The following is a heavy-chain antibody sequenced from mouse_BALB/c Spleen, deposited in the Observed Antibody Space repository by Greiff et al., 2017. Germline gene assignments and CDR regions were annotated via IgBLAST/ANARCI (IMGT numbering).Heavy chain of an antibody. CDR2: ISSGSSTI. V-gene: IGHV5-17*02. CDR3: ALIYYDYDGLAY. Sequence: EVHLVESGGGLVQPGGSRKLSCAASGFTFSSFGMHWVRQAPEKGLEWVAYISSGSSTIYYADTVKGRFTISRDNPKNTLFLQMTSLRSEDTAMYYCALIYYDYDGLAYWGQGTLVTVSA. CDR1: GFTFSSFG. J-gene: IGHJ3*01. D-gene: IGHD2-4*01.